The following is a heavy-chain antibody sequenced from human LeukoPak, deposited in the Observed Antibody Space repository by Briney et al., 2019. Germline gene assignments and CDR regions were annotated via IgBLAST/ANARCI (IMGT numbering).Heavy chain of an antibody. D-gene: IGHD3-10*01. V-gene: IGHV3-30*04. CDR3: ARDSLGMVRGVISQYYYGMDV. J-gene: IGHJ6*04. CDR1: GFGFSSYA. Sequence: GRSLRLSCAASGFGFSSYAMHWVRQAPGKGLEWVAVISYDGSNKYYADSAKGRFTISRDNSKNTLYLQMNSLRAEDTAVYYCARDSLGMVRGVISQYYYGMDVWGKGTTVTVSS. CDR2: ISYDGSNK.